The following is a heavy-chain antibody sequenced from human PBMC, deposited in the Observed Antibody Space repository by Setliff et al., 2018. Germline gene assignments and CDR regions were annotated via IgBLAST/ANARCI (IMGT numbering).Heavy chain of an antibody. D-gene: IGHD2-8*02. CDR1: GGSFSTYY. CDR3: TVYNTGSSKDHY. Sequence: SETLSLTCAVYGGSFSTYYRIWIRQPPGKGLEWIGEINHSGSTNYNPSLKSRVTISVGTSKNQFSLKLSSVTAADTALYYCTVYNTGSSKDHYWGQGTPVTVSS. J-gene: IGHJ4*02. V-gene: IGHV4-34*01. CDR2: INHSGST.